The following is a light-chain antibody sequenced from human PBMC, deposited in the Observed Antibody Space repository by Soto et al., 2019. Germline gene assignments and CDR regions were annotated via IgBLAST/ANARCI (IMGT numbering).Light chain of an antibody. V-gene: IGLV4-69*01. CDR3: QAWGTGGV. CDR1: SGPSDYA. J-gene: IGLJ3*02. CDR2: VTSDGSH. Sequence: QSVLTQSPSASASPGASVKLTCTLTSGPSDYAIAWHQQQPEKGPRYLMKVTSDGSHTKGDGIPDRFSGSSSGADRYLTISSLRSDDEADYYCQAWGTGGVFGGGTKLTVL.